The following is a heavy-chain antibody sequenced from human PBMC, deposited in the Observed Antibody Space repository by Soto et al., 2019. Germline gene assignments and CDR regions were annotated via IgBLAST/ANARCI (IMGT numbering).Heavy chain of an antibody. D-gene: IGHD2-21*02. J-gene: IGHJ4*02. CDR1: GGTFSSYA. CDR2: IIPIFGTA. CDR3: AGGGAYCGGDCYSSDY. V-gene: IGHV1-69*01. Sequence: QVQLVQSGAEVKKPGSSVKVSCKASGGTFSSYAISWVRQAPGQGLEWMGGIIPIFGTANYAQKFQGRVTITADESTGTAYMGLSSLRSEDTAVYYWAGGGAYCGGDCYSSDYWGQGTLVTVSS.